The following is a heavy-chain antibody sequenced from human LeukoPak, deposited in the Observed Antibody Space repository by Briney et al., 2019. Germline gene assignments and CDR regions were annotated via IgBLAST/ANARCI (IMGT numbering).Heavy chain of an antibody. Sequence: QAGGSLRLSCAASGFTFSSYAMSWVRQAPGKGLEWVSAISGSGGSTYYADPVKGRFTISRDNSKNTLYLQMNSLRAEDTAVYYCAVMGGGSWDYWGQGTLVTVSS. D-gene: IGHD2-15*01. V-gene: IGHV3-23*01. CDR3: AVMGGGSWDY. J-gene: IGHJ4*02. CDR1: GFTFSSYA. CDR2: ISGSGGST.